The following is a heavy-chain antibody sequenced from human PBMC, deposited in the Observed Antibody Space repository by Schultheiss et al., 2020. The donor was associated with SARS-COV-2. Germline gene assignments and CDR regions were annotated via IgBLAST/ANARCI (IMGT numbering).Heavy chain of an antibody. J-gene: IGHJ6*02. CDR3: ARGYGAANGMDV. V-gene: IGHV4-59*11. CDR1: GGSNSFHY. Sequence: SETLSLTCSVSGGSNSFHYFSWIRQPPGKGLEWIGYIYYGGSTNYNPSLKSRVTISGDTSRKQFSLKLSSVTAADTAVYYCARGYGAANGMDVWGQGTAVTVS. D-gene: IGHD4/OR15-4a*01. CDR2: IYYGGST.